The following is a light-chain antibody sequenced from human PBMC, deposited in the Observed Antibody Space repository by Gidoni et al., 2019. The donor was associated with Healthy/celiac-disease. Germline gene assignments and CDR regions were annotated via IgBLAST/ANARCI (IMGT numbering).Light chain of an antibody. CDR3: QQYGSSPYT. CDR2: GAS. V-gene: IGKV3-20*01. CDR1: QSVSSSY. Sequence: EIVLTQSPGTLSLSPGEIATLSCRASQSVSSSYLAWYQQKPGQAPRLLIYGASSRATGSPDRSRSSGSGTDFTLTISRLEPEDYAVYYCQQYGSSPYTFGQGTKLEIK. J-gene: IGKJ2*01.